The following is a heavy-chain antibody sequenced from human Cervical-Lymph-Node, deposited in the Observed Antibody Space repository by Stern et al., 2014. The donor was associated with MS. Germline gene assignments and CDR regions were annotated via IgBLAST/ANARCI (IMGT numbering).Heavy chain of an antibody. V-gene: IGHV3-33*01. CDR2: IWYDGNNK. Sequence: MQLVESGGGVVQAGRSLRLSCAASGFPFSSYGMHWVRQAPGKGLEWVGVIWYDGNNKYHADSVKGRFTISRDNSKNTLYLQMSSLRAEDTAVYYCARDSGGNYVEDIDYWGQGTLVTVSS. D-gene: IGHD4-23*01. CDR1: GFPFSSYG. J-gene: IGHJ4*02. CDR3: ARDSGGNYVEDIDY.